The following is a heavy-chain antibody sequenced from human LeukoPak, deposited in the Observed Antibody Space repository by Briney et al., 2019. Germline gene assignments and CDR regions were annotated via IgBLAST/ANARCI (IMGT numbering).Heavy chain of an antibody. CDR2: ISAYNGNT. J-gene: IGHJ3*02. CDR3: ARAIYYYDSSGQGAFDI. Sequence: GASVKVSCKASGHTFTSYGISWVRQAPGQGLEWMGWISAYNGNTNYAQKLQGRVTMTTDTSTSTAYMELRSLRSDDTAVYYCARAIYYYDSSGQGAFDIWGQGTMVTVSS. D-gene: IGHD3-22*01. V-gene: IGHV1-18*01. CDR1: GHTFTSYG.